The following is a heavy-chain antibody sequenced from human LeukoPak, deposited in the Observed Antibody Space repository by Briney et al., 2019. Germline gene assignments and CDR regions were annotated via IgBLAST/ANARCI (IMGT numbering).Heavy chain of an antibody. CDR1: GYTFTSYG. V-gene: IGHV1-18*01. CDR3: ARERVEWLSSYYFDY. Sequence: ASVKVSCKASGYTFTSYGISWVRQAPGQGLEWMGWISAYNGNTNYAQKLQGRVTMTTDTSTNTAYMELRSLRSDDTAVYYCARERVEWLSSYYFDYWGQGTLVTVSS. D-gene: IGHD3-3*01. CDR2: ISAYNGNT. J-gene: IGHJ4*02.